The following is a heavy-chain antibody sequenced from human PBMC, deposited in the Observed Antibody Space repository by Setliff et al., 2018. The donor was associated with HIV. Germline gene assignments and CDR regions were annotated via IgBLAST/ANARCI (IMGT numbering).Heavy chain of an antibody. CDR3: ARARERITMIVVVPDAFDI. J-gene: IGHJ3*02. V-gene: IGHV1-69*13. CDR2: IIPIFGTA. D-gene: IGHD3-22*01. Sequence: GASVKVSCKASGGTFSSYAIGWVRQAPGQGLEWMGGIIPIFGTANYAQKFQGRVTITADESTSTAYMELSSLRSEDTAVYYCARARERITMIVVVPDAFDIWGQGTMVTVSS. CDR1: GGTFSSYA.